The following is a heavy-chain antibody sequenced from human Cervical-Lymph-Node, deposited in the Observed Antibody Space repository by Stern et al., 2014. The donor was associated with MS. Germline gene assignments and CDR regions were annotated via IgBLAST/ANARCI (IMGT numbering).Heavy chain of an antibody. J-gene: IGHJ3*02. CDR2: IYHVGST. CDR3: ARVFGAFDI. D-gene: IGHD3-10*01. CDR1: GGSISSSNW. Sequence: QVQLQESGPGLVKPSGTPSLTCAVSGGSISSSNWWSWVRQPPGKGMGWIGKIYHVGSTNYNPSRKSRFTISVDKSKNQFSLKLSSGTAADTAVYYCARVFGAFDIWGQGTMVTVSS. V-gene: IGHV4-4*02.